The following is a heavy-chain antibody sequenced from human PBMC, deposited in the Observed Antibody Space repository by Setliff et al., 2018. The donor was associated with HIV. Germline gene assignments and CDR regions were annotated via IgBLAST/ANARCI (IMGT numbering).Heavy chain of an antibody. V-gene: IGHV4-39*01. CDR1: GASISSTSYY. CDR3: ARHYNVNYYVRKDFDY. Sequence: PSETLSLTCAVSGASISSTSYYWGWVRQPPGKGLEWIGSIYYSGSTYYNPSLKSRLTISVDTSRNQFSLKLSSPTAADTAVYYCARHYNVNYYVRKDFDYWGQGILVTVSS. J-gene: IGHJ4*02. D-gene: IGHD1-26*01. CDR2: IYYSGST.